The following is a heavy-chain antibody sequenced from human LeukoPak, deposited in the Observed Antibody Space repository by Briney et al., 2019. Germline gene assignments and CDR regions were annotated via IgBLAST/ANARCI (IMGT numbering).Heavy chain of an antibody. J-gene: IGHJ6*02. CDR1: GYTFTSYG. CDR2: ISANNGNT. CDR3: ARGGLHGMDV. D-gene: IGHD5-12*01. V-gene: IGHV1-18*03. Sequence: ASVKVSCKASGYTFTSYGFSWVRQAPGQGLEWIGWISANNGNTIYAQKVQGRVTITRDTSASTAYMELSSLRSEDMAVYYCARGGLHGMDVWGQGTTVTVSS.